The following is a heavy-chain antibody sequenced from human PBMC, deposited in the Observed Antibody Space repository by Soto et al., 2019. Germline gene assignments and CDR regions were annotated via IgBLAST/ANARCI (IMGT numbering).Heavy chain of an antibody. CDR2: ISAYNGNT. V-gene: IGHV1-18*01. Sequence: ASVKVSCKASGYTFTSYGISWVRQAPGQGLEWMGWISAYNGNTNYAQKLQGRVTMTTDTSTSTAYMELRSLRSDDTAVYYCARARRITIVRGVIYWGQGTLVTVSS. CDR1: GYTFTSYG. CDR3: ARARRITIVRGVIY. D-gene: IGHD3-10*01. J-gene: IGHJ4*02.